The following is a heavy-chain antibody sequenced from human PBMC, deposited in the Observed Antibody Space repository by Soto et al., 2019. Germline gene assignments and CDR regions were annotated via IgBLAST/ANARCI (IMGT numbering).Heavy chain of an antibody. CDR3: ARDSRRDGYNFQAFDI. CDR2: IYSGGST. D-gene: IGHD5-12*01. V-gene: IGHV3-66*01. Sequence: GGSLRLSCAASGFTVSSNYMSWVRQAPGKGLEWVSVIYSGGSTYYADSVKGRFTISRDNSKNTLYLQMNSLRAEDTAVYYCARDSRRDGYNFQAFDIWGQGTMVTVSS. CDR1: GFTVSSNY. J-gene: IGHJ3*02.